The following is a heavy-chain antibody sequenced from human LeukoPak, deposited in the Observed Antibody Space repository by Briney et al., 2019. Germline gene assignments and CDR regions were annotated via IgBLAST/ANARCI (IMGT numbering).Heavy chain of an antibody. CDR2: ISSSSSYI. V-gene: IGHV3-21*01. Sequence: GGSLRLSCAASGFTFSSYWMSWVRQAPGKGLEWVSSISSSSSYIYYADSVKGRFTISRDNAKNSLYLQVNSLRAEDTAVYYCARILFDFWSGYQTPPDYWGQGTLVTVSS. CDR1: GFTFSSYW. CDR3: ARILFDFWSGYQTPPDY. J-gene: IGHJ4*02. D-gene: IGHD3-3*01.